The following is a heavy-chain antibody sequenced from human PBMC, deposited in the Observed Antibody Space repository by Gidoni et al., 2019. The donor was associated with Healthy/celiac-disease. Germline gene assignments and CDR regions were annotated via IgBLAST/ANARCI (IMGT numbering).Heavy chain of an antibody. Sequence: QVQLVESGGGVVQPGRSLRLSCAASGFTFSSYGMHWVRQAPGKGLEWVAVISYDGSNKYYADSVKGRFTISRDNSKNTLYLQMNSLRAEDTAVYYCATCNDIVVVPAAMPYYMDVWGKGTTVTVSS. D-gene: IGHD2-2*01. V-gene: IGHV3-30*03. CDR2: ISYDGSNK. J-gene: IGHJ6*03. CDR1: GFTFSSYG. CDR3: ATCNDIVVVPAAMPYYMDV.